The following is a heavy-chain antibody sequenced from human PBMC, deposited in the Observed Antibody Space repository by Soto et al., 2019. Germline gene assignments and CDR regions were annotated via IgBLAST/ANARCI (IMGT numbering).Heavy chain of an antibody. CDR3: AKDRPEKTYYYDSSGPI. V-gene: IGHV3-23*01. J-gene: IGHJ4*02. D-gene: IGHD3-22*01. CDR2: ISGSGGST. Sequence: GGSLRLSCAASGFTFSSYAMSWVRQAPGKGLEWVSAISGSGGSTYYADSVKGRFTISRDNSKNTLYLRMNSLRAEDTAVYYCAKDRPEKTYYYDSSGPIWGQGTLVTVSS. CDR1: GFTFSSYA.